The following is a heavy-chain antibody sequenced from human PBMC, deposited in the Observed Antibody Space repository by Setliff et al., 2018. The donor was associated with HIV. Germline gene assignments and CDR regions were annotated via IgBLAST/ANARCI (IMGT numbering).Heavy chain of an antibody. D-gene: IGHD5-12*01. Sequence: ASVKVSCKASGYTFTNYAIHWVRQAPGQRLEWMGWINAGNGNTKYSQEFQDRVTITRDTSASTAYMELSSLRSEDMAVYYCARGVATNLDPWGQGSLVTVSS. CDR3: ARGVATNLDP. J-gene: IGHJ5*02. CDR1: GYTFTNYA. CDR2: INAGNGNT. V-gene: IGHV1-3*03.